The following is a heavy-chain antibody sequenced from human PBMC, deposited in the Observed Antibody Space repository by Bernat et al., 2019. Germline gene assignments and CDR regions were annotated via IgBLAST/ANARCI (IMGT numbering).Heavy chain of an antibody. CDR2: SRNKVDSYAT. CDR1: GLIFSDHY. J-gene: IGHJ4*02. CDR3: ARARDYSFDY. V-gene: IGHV3-72*01. Sequence: EVQLEESGGGLVQPGGSLRLSCAASGLIFSDHYMDWVRQAPGKGLEWIGRSRNKVDSYATEYAASVKGSFTVSRDDSKNSLYLQMNSLKTEDTAVYYCARARDYSFDYWGQGTLVTVSS. D-gene: IGHD4-11*01.